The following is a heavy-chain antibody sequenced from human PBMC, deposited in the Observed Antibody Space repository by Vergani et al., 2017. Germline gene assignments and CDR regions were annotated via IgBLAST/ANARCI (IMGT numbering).Heavy chain of an antibody. J-gene: IGHJ5*02. CDR2: IHYSENT. V-gene: IGHV4-59*11. CDR3: ASATHSGQRADR. CDR1: FDSIRNLY. D-gene: IGHD6-19*01. Sequence: QVQLQESGPGLVKSSETLSLTCSVSFDSIRNLYCNWIRQPPGKGLEWIGAIHYSENTNYNPSLKTRVTISVDTSKNQFSLTLASVTVADTAVYYCASATHSGQRADRWGQGILVTVTS.